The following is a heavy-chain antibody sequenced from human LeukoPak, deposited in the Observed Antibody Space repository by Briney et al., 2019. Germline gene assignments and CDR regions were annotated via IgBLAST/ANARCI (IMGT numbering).Heavy chain of an antibody. CDR1: GYTLTDYY. CDR2: VDPKDGET. D-gene: IGHD5-12*01. V-gene: IGHV1-69-2*01. J-gene: IGHJ4*02. Sequence: ASVKISCKVSGYTLTDYYMHWVQKAPGKGLEWMGVVDPKDGETKYAEKFQGRVIMTADTSTDTAYMELSSLRSEDTAVYYRATLGNSGYGVDYWGQGTLVTVSS. CDR3: ATLGNSGYGVDY.